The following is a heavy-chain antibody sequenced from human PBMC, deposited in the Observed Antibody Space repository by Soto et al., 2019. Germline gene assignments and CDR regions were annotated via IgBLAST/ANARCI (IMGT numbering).Heavy chain of an antibody. CDR2: INPHGGST. Sequence: ASVKVSFTAPGATLTSYYLNWVRQAPGQGLERMGVINPHGGSTKYAQKFQGRVTMTRDTSRSTVYMELRSLRSDDTAIYYCARSSGGNFGIIIEGSNFLDSWGQGTLVNVSS. V-gene: IGHV1-46*01. D-gene: IGHD3-3*01. CDR1: GATLTSYY. J-gene: IGHJ5*01. CDR3: ARSSGGNFGIIIEGSNFLDS.